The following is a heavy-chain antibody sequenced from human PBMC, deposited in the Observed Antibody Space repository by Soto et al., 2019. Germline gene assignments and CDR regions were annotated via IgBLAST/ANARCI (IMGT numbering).Heavy chain of an antibody. CDR3: ARDPGIASDAFDI. J-gene: IGHJ3*02. D-gene: IGHD1-26*01. V-gene: IGHV3-30*03. Sequence: GGSLRLSCAASGFTFSSYGMHWVRQAPGKGLEWVAVISYDGSNKYYADSVKGRFTISRDNSKNTLYLQMNSLRAEDTAVYYCARDPGIASDAFDIWGQGTMVTVSS. CDR1: GFTFSSYG. CDR2: ISYDGSNK.